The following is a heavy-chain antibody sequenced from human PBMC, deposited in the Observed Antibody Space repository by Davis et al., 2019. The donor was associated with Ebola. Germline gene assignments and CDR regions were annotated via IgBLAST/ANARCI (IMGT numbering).Heavy chain of an antibody. J-gene: IGHJ4*02. CDR1: GFSFSDYG. V-gene: IGHV1-18*01. CDR3: VRSNSWYGDY. D-gene: IGHD6-13*01. CDR2: ISAYTGHT. Sequence: ASVKVSCKASGFSFSDYGITWVRQAPGQGLQFMGWISAYTGHTNYAQTFQGRVAMTIDTSTNTLYMELRSLRSDDAAMYYCVRSNSWYGDYWGRGTLVTVSS.